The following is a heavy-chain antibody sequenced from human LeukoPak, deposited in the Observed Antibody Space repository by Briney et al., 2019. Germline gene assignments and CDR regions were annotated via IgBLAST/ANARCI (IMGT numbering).Heavy chain of an antibody. Sequence: GGSLRLSCAASGFTFSTYTMNWVRQAPGKGLEWVSSIGSYSDYIYYADSVKGRFSISRDNAKNSLYLQMNSLRAEDTAVYYCARDWGYFDWGGVNYFDYWGQGTLVTVSS. CDR1: GFTFSTYT. D-gene: IGHD3-9*01. J-gene: IGHJ4*02. CDR3: ARDWGYFDWGGVNYFDY. CDR2: IGSYSDYI. V-gene: IGHV3-21*01.